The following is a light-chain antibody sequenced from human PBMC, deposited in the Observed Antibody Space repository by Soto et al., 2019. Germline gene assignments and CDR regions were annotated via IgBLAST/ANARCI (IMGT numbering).Light chain of an antibody. CDR1: QNIRTY. Sequence: DIQMTQSPYSLSASVGDSVTITCRASQNIRTYLNWYQQKPGSAPKLLIHSASALPSGVPSRFSGSGSGTEFTLTMSGLQPEDFATYYCQQGHSTPYTFGQGTKVDI. CDR3: QQGHSTPYT. J-gene: IGKJ2*01. CDR2: SAS. V-gene: IGKV1-39*01.